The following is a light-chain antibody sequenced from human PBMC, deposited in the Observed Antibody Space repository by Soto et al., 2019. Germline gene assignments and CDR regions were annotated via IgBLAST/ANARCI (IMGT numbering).Light chain of an antibody. CDR3: QQYHSYPTWT. Sequence: DLQMTQSPSTLSASIGDRVTITCRASQSIGRWLAWYQQKPGKAPKFLMYEASTLESGVPSRFSGSGSGTEFTLTISSLQPDDFATYYCQQYHSYPTWTFGQGTKVEIK. CDR2: EAS. V-gene: IGKV1-5*03. J-gene: IGKJ1*01. CDR1: QSIGRW.